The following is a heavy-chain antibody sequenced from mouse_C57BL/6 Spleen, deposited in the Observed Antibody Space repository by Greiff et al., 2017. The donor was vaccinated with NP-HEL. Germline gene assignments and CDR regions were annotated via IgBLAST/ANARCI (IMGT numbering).Heavy chain of an antibody. D-gene: IGHD1-1*01. V-gene: IGHV1-62-3*01. CDR2: IDPNSGST. Sequence: QVQLQQPGAELVKPGASVKLSCKASGYTFTSYWMHWVKQRPGRGLEWIGRIDPNSGSTNYNEKFKSKATLTVDTSSSTAYMQLSSLTSEDSAVYYCAIITTVVENFDYWGQGTTLTVSS. CDR3: AIITTVVENFDY. J-gene: IGHJ2*01. CDR1: GYTFTSYW.